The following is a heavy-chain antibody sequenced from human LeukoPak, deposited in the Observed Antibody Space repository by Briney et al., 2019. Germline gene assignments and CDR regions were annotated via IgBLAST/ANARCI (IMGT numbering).Heavy chain of an antibody. CDR3: ARMGWWAFDI. Sequence: GGSLRLSCAASGFTFSNYIMHWVRQPPGKGLDWVAVILENGSNQYYADSVKGRFTISRDNSKNSLYLQMNSLRAEDTAVYYCARMGWWAFDIWGQGTMVTVSS. J-gene: IGHJ3*02. CDR2: ILENGSNQ. CDR1: GFTFSNYI. V-gene: IGHV3-30*04. D-gene: IGHD2-8*02.